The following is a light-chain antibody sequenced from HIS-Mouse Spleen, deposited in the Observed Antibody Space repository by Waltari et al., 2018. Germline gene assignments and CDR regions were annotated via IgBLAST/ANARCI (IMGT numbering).Light chain of an antibody. J-gene: IGKJ4*01. CDR1: HDSSNY. CDR2: DAS. CDR3: QQYDNLLT. V-gene: IGKV1-33*01. Sequence: DIQMTQSPSSLSASVGDRVTITCKASHDSSNYLNWYQQKPGKAPKLLFYDASNFETGVQSRFSGSRSGTDITITISSLQPEDIATYYCQQYDNLLTVGGGTKVEIK.